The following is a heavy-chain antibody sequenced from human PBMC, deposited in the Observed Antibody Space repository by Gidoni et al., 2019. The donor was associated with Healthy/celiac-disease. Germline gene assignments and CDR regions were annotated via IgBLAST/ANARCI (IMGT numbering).Heavy chain of an antibody. J-gene: IGHJ6*03. CDR3: ARESGYCSSTSCYSLSYYYYYMDV. D-gene: IGHD2-2*02. CDR2: IIPILGIA. CDR1: VGPLRSYA. V-gene: IGHV1-69*09. Sequence: QVQLVQSGAEVKKPGSSVKVSCKASVGPLRSYAISWVRQAPGQGLEWMGRIIPILGIANYAQKFQGRVTITADKSTSTAYMELSSLRSEDTAVYYCARESGYCSSTSCYSLSYYYYYMDVWGKGTTVTVSS.